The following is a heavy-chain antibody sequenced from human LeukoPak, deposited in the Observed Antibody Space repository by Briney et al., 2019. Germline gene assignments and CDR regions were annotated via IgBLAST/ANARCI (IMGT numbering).Heavy chain of an antibody. D-gene: IGHD3-22*01. J-gene: IGHJ6*03. CDR1: GGTFSSYA. CDR3: ARDSSGYYYGYYYYMDV. Sequence: SVKVSCKASGGTFSSYAISWVRQAPGQGLGWMGGIIPIFGTANYAQKFQGRVTITADESTSTAYMELSSLRSEDTAVYYCARDSSGYYYGYYYYMDVWGKGTTVTISS. CDR2: IIPIFGTA. V-gene: IGHV1-69*13.